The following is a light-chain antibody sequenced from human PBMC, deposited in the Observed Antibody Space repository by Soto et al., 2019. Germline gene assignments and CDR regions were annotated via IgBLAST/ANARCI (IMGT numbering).Light chain of an antibody. V-gene: IGKV3-20*01. Sequence: EIVLTQSPGTLSLSPGERATISCRASQSVSSNYVAWYQQKPGQAPRLLIDAASNRASGIPDRFGGSGSGTDFTLTVSRLEPEDFAVYYCQQYGSAPWTFGQGTKVEI. CDR2: AAS. CDR3: QQYGSAPWT. CDR1: QSVSSNY. J-gene: IGKJ1*01.